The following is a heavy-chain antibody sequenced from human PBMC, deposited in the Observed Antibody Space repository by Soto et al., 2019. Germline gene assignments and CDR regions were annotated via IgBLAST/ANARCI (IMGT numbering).Heavy chain of an antibody. Sequence: QVQLVQSGAEVKKPGSSVKVSCKVSGGTFRNYVISWVRQAPGQGLEWMGGFILIFGSPNYAQKFQGRVTMIADESTSTAYMELSSLRSEDTAVYYCASGEEYCSGGTCYSRFDYWGQGTLVTVSS. CDR2: FILIFGSP. CDR1: GGTFRNYV. D-gene: IGHD2-15*01. J-gene: IGHJ4*02. V-gene: IGHV1-69*12. CDR3: ASGEEYCSGGTCYSRFDY.